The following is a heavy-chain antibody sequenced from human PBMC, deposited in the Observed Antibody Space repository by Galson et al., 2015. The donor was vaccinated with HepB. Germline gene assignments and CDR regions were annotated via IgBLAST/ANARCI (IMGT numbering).Heavy chain of an antibody. J-gene: IGHJ4*02. Sequence: SLRLSCAASGFSFTNYGMSWVRQAPGKGLAWVTSIGATGGPTYYADAVKGRFTICRDNSKNTLYLQMNSLRSEDTALYYCVKEKYNQGYKYYFDYWGQGTLVTVSS. D-gene: IGHD1-1*01. CDR2: IGATGGPT. CDR1: GFSFTNYG. V-gene: IGHV3-23*01. CDR3: VKEKYNQGYKYYFDY.